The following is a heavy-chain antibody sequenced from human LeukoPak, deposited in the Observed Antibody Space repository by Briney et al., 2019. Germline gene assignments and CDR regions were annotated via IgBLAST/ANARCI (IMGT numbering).Heavy chain of an antibody. CDR3: ARDRVTIFGVVITRYNWFDP. CDR2: IIPIFGTA. J-gene: IGHJ5*02. Sequence: ASVKVSCKASGGTFSSYAISWVRQAPGQGLEWMGGIIPIFGTADYAQKFQGRVTITADESTSTAYMELSSLRSEDTAVYYCARDRVTIFGVVITRYNWFDPWGQGTLVTVSS. V-gene: IGHV1-69*13. CDR1: GGTFSSYA. D-gene: IGHD3-3*01.